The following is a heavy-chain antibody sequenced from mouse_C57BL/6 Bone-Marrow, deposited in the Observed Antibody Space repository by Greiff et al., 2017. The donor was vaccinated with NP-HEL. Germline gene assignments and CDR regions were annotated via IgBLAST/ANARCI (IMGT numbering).Heavy chain of an antibody. D-gene: IGHD1-1*01. CDR2: IYPGDGDT. CDR3: ARTITTVEAYAMDY. V-gene: IGHV1-82*01. Sequence: VHLVESGAELAKPGASVKISCKASGYAFSSSWMNWVKQRPGKGLEWIGRIYPGDGDTNYIGKFKGKATLTADKSSSTAYMQLSSLTSEDSAVYCCARTITTVEAYAMDYWGQGTSVTVSS. CDR1: GYAFSSSW. J-gene: IGHJ4*01.